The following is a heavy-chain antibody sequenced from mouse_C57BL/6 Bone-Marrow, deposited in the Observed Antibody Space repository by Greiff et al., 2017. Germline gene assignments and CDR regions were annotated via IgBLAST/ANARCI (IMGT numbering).Heavy chain of an antibody. V-gene: IGHV1-15*01. CDR2: IDPETGGT. CDR3: TRPLLPFAY. J-gene: IGHJ3*01. Sequence: QVQLKESGAELVRPGASVTLSCKASGYTFTDYEMHWVKQTPVHGLEWIGAIDPETGGTAYNQKFKGKAILTADKSSSTAYMELRSLTSEDSAVYYCTRPLLPFAYWGQGTLVTVSA. D-gene: IGHD2-12*01. CDR1: GYTFTDYE.